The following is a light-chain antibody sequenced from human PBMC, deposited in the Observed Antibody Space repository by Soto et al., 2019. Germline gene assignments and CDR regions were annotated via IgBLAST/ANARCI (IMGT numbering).Light chain of an antibody. V-gene: IGKV3-15*01. Sequence: EIVMTQSPATLSVSPGEGASLSCRASQSVSSNLAWYQQKPGQAPRLLILGASTRATGFPARVSGSRSGTEFTLTISSLQSEDFAVYYCQQYDNWPETCGQGTKVDSK. CDR2: GAS. CDR1: QSVSSN. J-gene: IGKJ1*01. CDR3: QQYDNWPET.